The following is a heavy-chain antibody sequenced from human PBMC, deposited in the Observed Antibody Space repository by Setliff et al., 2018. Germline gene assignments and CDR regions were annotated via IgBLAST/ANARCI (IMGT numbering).Heavy chain of an antibody. CDR3: ARLASLYYYDSSGYYDY. Sequence: SETLSLTCAVSGYSISSGYYWGWIRQPPGKGLEWIGSIYHSGSTYYNPSLKSRVTISVDTSKNQFSLKLSSVTAADTAVYYCARLASLYYYDSSGYYDYWGQGTLVTVSS. J-gene: IGHJ4*02. CDR2: IYHSGST. D-gene: IGHD3-22*01. CDR1: GYSISSGYY. V-gene: IGHV4-38-2*01.